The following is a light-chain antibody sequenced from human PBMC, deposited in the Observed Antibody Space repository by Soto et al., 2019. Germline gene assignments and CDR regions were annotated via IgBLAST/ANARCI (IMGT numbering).Light chain of an antibody. CDR1: QSISSW. J-gene: IGKJ1*01. CDR3: QQYNSYSWT. V-gene: IGKV1-5*01. CDR2: DAS. Sequence: DIQMTQSPSTLSASVGDRVTMTCRASQSISSWLAWYQQKPGKAPKLLIYDASSLESGVPSRFSGSGSGTEFTLTISSLQPDDFATYYCQQYNSYSWTFGQGPNVEIK.